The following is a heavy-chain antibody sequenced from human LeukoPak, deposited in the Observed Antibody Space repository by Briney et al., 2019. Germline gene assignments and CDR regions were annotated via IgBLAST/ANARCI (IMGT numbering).Heavy chain of an antibody. D-gene: IGHD6-13*01. CDR3: ARSIPYGTTWYGRSDY. CDR2: IKPDGTTK. J-gene: IGHJ4*02. V-gene: IGHV3-7*03. Sequence: PGGSLRLSCAASGFTFNNAWMNWVRQAPGKGLEWVANIKPDGTTKFYVDSVKGRFTISRDNALNSLYLQMNSLRAEDTAIYYCARSIPYGTTWYGRSDYWGQGTLVTVSS. CDR1: GFTFNNAW.